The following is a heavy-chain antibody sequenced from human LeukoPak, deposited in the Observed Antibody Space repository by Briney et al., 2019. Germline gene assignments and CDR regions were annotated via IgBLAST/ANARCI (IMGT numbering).Heavy chain of an antibody. J-gene: IGHJ4*02. Sequence: PSETLSLTCTVSGGSISSSSYYWDWIRQPPGKGLEWIGSIYYSGSTYYHPSLKSRVTISVGTSKNQFSLKLSSVTAADTAVYYCARRSRVSSDYWGQGTLVTVSS. CDR2: IYYSGST. D-gene: IGHD2-15*01. CDR1: GGSISSSSYY. V-gene: IGHV4-39*01. CDR3: ARRSRVSSDY.